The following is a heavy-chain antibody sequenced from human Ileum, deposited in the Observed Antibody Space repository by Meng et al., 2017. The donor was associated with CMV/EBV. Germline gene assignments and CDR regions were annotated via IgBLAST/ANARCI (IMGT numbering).Heavy chain of an antibody. J-gene: IGHJ6*02. Sequence: GESLKISCAASGFTFTTYAMSWVRQAPGKGLEWVSGTSVSGGWTYYAESVKGRFTISRDNSKNTLYQQMNSLRAEDSAVYYCAKADTLLVTRYYAMDVWGQGTTVTVSS. CDR3: AKADTLLVTRYYAMDV. CDR2: TSVSGGWT. D-gene: IGHD5-18*01. CDR1: GFTFTTYA. V-gene: IGHV3-23*01.